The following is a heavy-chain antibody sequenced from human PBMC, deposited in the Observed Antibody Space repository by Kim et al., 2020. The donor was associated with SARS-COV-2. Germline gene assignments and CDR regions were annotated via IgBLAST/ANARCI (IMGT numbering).Heavy chain of an antibody. CDR2: ISSSSSTI. CDR3: ARDSDSSGSKAFDI. V-gene: IGHV3-48*02. J-gene: IGHJ3*02. D-gene: IGHD6-19*01. CDR1: GFTLSSYS. Sequence: GGSLRLSCAASGFTLSSYSMNWVRQAPGKGLEWVSYISSSSSTIYYADSVKGRFTISRDNAKNSLYLQMNSLRDEDTAVYYCARDSDSSGSKAFDIWGQGTMVTVSS.